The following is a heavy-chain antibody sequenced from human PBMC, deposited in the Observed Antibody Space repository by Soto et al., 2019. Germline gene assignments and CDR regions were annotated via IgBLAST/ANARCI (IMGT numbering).Heavy chain of an antibody. Sequence: ASVKVSCKASGYTFTSYCINWVRQAPGQGIEWMGWISAYNGNTNYAQKLQGRVTMTTDTSTSTAYMELRSLRSDDTAVYYCARDRDLELEPLPIPDYWGQGTLVTVSS. CDR1: GYTFTSYC. J-gene: IGHJ4*02. CDR2: ISAYNGNT. CDR3: ARDRDLELEPLPIPDY. D-gene: IGHD1-1*01. V-gene: IGHV1-18*01.